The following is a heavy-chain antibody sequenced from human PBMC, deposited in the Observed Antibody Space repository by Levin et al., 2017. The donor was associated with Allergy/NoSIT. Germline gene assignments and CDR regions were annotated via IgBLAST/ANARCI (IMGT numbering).Heavy chain of an antibody. V-gene: IGHV4-59*08. CDR3: ARVATVVTPSSHYYFDC. CDR2: IYYSGST. D-gene: IGHD4-23*01. CDR1: GGSISGYY. J-gene: IGHJ4*02. Sequence: SETLSLTCSVSGGSISGYYWSWIRQPPGKGLEWIGYIYYSGSTNYNPSLKSRLTISVDTSKNQFSLKLSSVTAADTAVYYCARVATVVTPSSHYYFDCWGQGTLVTVSS.